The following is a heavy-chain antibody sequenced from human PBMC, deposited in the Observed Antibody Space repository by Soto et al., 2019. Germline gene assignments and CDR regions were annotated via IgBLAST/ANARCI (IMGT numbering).Heavy chain of an antibody. D-gene: IGHD3-22*01. Sequence: ASVKVSCKASGYTFTNYAMYWVRQAPGQRLEWMGWINAGNGNTKYSQIFQGRVTFTRDTSASTAYMELNSLKTGDTAVYYCARGGYYLDSSGYGPFDFWGQGTLVTVSS. J-gene: IGHJ4*02. CDR3: ARGGYYLDSSGYGPFDF. V-gene: IGHV1-3*01. CDR1: GYTFTNYA. CDR2: INAGNGNT.